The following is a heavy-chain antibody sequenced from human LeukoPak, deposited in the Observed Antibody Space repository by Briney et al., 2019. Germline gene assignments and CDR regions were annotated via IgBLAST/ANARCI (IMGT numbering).Heavy chain of an antibody. J-gene: IGHJ5*02. CDR2: IYYSGRT. D-gene: IGHD6-19*01. CDR3: ARVRSVSNWLDP. Sequence: SETLPLTCTVSGGSISSSTYYWGWIRQPPGKGLEWIGSIYYSGRTYYNPSLKSRVTISVDTSNNQFSLILSSVTATDTAIYYCARVRSVSNWLDPWGQGTLVTVSS. V-gene: IGHV4-39*01. CDR1: GGSISSSTYY.